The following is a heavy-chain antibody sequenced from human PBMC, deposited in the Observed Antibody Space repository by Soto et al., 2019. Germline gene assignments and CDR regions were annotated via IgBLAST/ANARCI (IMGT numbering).Heavy chain of an antibody. CDR3: ARQYSGSYPYHDAFDI. Sequence: QVQLVQSGSELKKPGASVKISCKASGYTFTSYAMNWVRQAPGQGLEWMGWINTNTGNPTYAQGFTGRFVFSLDTSVSTAYLQICSLKAEDTAVYYCARQYSGSYPYHDAFDIWGQGTMVTVSS. CDR1: GYTFTSYA. D-gene: IGHD1-26*01. J-gene: IGHJ3*02. CDR2: INTNTGNP. V-gene: IGHV7-4-1*01.